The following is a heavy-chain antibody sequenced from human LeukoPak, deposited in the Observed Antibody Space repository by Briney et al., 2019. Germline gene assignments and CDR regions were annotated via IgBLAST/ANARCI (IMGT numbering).Heavy chain of an antibody. CDR3: ARHAPYSNYALDY. J-gene: IGHJ4*02. Sequence: SETLSLTCAVSGGSISSYYWSWIRQPPGKGLEWIGYIYNSGSTNYNPSLKSRVTISVDTSKNQFSLKLSSVTAADTAVYYCARHAPYSNYALDYWGQGTLVTVSS. CDR2: IYNSGST. V-gene: IGHV4-59*08. CDR1: GGSISSYY. D-gene: IGHD4-11*01.